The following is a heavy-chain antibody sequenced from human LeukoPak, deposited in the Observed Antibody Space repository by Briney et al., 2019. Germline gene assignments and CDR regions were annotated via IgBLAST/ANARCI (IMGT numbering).Heavy chain of an antibody. CDR1: GFTVSSNY. V-gene: IGHV3-53*01. Sequence: PGGSLRLSCAASGFTVSSNYMSWVRQAPGKGLEWVSVIYSGGSTYYADSVKGRFTISRDNAKNSLYLQMNSLRAEDTAVYYCARNYYDSSGYPDNFDYWGQGTLVTVSS. CDR3: ARNYYDSSGYPDNFDY. D-gene: IGHD3-22*01. CDR2: IYSGGST. J-gene: IGHJ4*02.